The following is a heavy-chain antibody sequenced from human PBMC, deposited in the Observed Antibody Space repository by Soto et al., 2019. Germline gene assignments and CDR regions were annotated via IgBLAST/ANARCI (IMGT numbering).Heavy chain of an antibody. V-gene: IGHV3-30*18. Sequence: PSGSLALSCAAYGFTFSYYSMHWVRQAPGKGLEWVAVISYDGSNKYYADSVKGRFIISRDNSKNRLYLQMNSLRAEDTAVYYCAKGPPLDYWGQGTLVTGSS. J-gene: IGHJ4*02. CDR3: AKGPPLDY. CDR2: ISYDGSNK. CDR1: GFTFSYYS.